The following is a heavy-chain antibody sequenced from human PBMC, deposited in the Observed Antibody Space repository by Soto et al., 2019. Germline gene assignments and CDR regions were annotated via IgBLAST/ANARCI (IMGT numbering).Heavy chain of an antibody. Sequence: GASVKVSCKASGYTFTGYYMHWVRQAPGQGLEWMGWISAYNGNTNYAQKLQGRVTMTTDTSTSTAYMELRSLRSDDTAVYYCARESVLRYSVWGQGTLVTVSS. CDR1: GYTFTGYY. CDR3: ARESVLRYSV. CDR2: ISAYNGNT. J-gene: IGHJ4*02. V-gene: IGHV1-18*04. D-gene: IGHD3-9*01.